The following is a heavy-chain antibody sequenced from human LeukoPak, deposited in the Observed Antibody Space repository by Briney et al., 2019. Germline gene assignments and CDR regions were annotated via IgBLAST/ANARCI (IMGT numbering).Heavy chain of an antibody. V-gene: IGHV4-31*02. D-gene: IGHD2-15*01. CDR2: IYYSGST. Sequence: LRLSCAASGFTFSSYSMNWIRQHPGKGLEWIGYIYYSGSTYYNPSLKSRVTISVDTSKNQFSLKLSSVTAADTAVYYCARSLGYCSGGSCHNYYGMDVWGQGTTVTVSS. CDR3: ARSLGYCSGGSCHNYYGMDV. CDR1: GFTFSSYS. J-gene: IGHJ6*02.